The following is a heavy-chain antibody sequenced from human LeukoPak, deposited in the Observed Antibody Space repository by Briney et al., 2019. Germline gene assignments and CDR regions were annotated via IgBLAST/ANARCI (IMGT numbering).Heavy chain of an antibody. D-gene: IGHD3-3*01. Sequence: ASVKVSCTTSGYSFTDYYIHWVRQAPGQGLEWMGWINTKSGRTSSARKFQGRVTMTRDPSITTVYMDMAWLTSDDTAIYFCARADFIDAGPYLIGPWGQGTLVTVSS. V-gene: IGHV1-2*02. J-gene: IGHJ5*02. CDR3: ARADFIDAGPYLIGP. CDR2: INTKSGRT. CDR1: GYSFTDYY.